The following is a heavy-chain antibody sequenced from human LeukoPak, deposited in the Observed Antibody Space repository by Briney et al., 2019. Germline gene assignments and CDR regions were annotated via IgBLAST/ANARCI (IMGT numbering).Heavy chain of an antibody. CDR3: AIRGPSRSLFGFDI. CDR1: GGIFTKYV. CDR2: ISPLLGAE. Sequence: SVKVSCKASGGIFTKYVFHWVRQAPGQGPEWMGEISPLLGAENYAQRFQGRVTITADTSTGTAYMELNSLKSEDTAVYYCAIRGPSRSLFGFDIWGQGTMVTVSS. J-gene: IGHJ3*02. V-gene: IGHV1-69*06. D-gene: IGHD2-2*01.